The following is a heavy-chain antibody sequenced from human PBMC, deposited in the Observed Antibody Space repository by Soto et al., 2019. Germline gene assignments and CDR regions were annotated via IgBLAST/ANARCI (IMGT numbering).Heavy chain of an antibody. V-gene: IGHV3-53*01. CDR1: GFTVSSNY. J-gene: IGHJ6*02. CDR3: ARADYSYYYGMDV. CDR2: IYSGGST. Sequence: GGSLRLSCAASGFTVSSNYMSWVRQAPGKGLEWVSVIYSGGSTYYADSVKGRFTISRDNSKNTLYLQMNSLRAEDTAVYYCARADYSYYYGMDVWGQGTTVTVSS.